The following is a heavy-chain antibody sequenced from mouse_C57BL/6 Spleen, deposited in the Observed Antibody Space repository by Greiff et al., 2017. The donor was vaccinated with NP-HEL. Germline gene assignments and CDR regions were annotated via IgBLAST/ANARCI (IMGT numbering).Heavy chain of an antibody. CDR3: ASHYDYDVPYAMDY. J-gene: IGHJ4*01. D-gene: IGHD2-4*01. Sequence: QVQLKQSGPELVKPGASVKISCKASGYAFSSSWMNWVKQRPGKGLEWIGRIYPGDGDTNYNGKFKGKATLTADKSSSTASMQLSSLTSEDSAVYFCASHYDYDVPYAMDYWGQGTSVTVSS. V-gene: IGHV1-82*01. CDR1: GYAFSSSW. CDR2: IYPGDGDT.